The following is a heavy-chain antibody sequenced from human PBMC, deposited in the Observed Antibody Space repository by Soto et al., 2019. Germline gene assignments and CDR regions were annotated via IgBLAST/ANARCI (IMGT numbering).Heavy chain of an antibody. D-gene: IGHD2-15*01. CDR2: IIPILGIA. V-gene: IGHV1-69*02. J-gene: IGHJ6*02. CDR1: GGTFSSYT. Sequence: ASVKVSCKASGGTFSSYTISWVRQAPGQGLEWMGRIIPILGIANYAQKFQGRVTITADKSTSTAYMELSSLRSEDTAVYYCARGRIVVLVAAYDVLQGGMDVWGQGTKVTVSS. CDR3: ARGRIVVLVAAYDVLQGGMDV.